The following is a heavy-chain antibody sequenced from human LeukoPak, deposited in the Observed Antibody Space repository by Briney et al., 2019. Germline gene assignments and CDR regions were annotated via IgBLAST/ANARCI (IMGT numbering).Heavy chain of an antibody. CDR2: IYYSGST. V-gene: IGHV4-59*01. J-gene: IGHJ4*02. CDR1: GGSISSYY. Sequence: SETLSLTCTVSGGSISSYYWSWIRQPPGKGLEWIGYIYYSGSTNYNPSLKSRVTISVDTSKNQFSLKLSSVTAADTAVYYCARDDSSGWYCWGQGTVVTVSS. D-gene: IGHD6-19*01. CDR3: ARDDSSGWYC.